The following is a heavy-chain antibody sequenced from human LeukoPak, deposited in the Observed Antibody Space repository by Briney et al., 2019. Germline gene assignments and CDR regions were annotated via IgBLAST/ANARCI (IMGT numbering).Heavy chain of an antibody. CDR1: GLTVSTNY. CDR3: ARSNWYFDL. Sequence: GGSLRLSCAVSGLTVSTNYMSWVRQAPGRELEWVSVLYSGGNTYYADSVKGRFTISRDSSKNTLYLQMNSLRVEDTAVYYCARSNWYFDLWGRGALVTVSS. V-gene: IGHV3-66*01. J-gene: IGHJ2*01. CDR2: LYSGGNT.